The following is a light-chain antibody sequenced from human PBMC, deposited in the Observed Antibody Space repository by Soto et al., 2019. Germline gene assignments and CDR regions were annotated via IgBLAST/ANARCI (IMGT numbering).Light chain of an antibody. J-gene: IGLJ7*01. CDR3: AAWDDSLNGHAV. V-gene: IGLV1-44*01. CDR2: NNN. Sequence: QAVLDQPPSASGAPGQRGTISFSGGNSKIGSKSVIWYQHLPGTAPQLLIYNNNQRPSGVPDRFSGSKSGTSASLAISGLQSEDEADYYCAAWDDSLNGHAVFGGGTQLTVL. CDR1: NSKIGSKS.